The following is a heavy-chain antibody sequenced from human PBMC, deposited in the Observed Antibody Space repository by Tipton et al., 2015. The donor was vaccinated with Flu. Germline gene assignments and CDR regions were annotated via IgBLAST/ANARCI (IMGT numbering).Heavy chain of an antibody. Sequence: QVQLVQSGAEVKKPGASVKVSCQASGYSFTGHYMHWVRQAPGQGLEWMGRINPNSGGTYYAQKFQGRVTMTRDTSISTAYMELSRLRSDDTAVYYCARDWEYSSSGFDSWGQGTLVTVSS. J-gene: IGHJ4*02. CDR3: ARDWEYSSSGFDS. CDR1: GYSFTGHY. CDR2: INPNSGGT. V-gene: IGHV1-2*06. D-gene: IGHD6-6*01.